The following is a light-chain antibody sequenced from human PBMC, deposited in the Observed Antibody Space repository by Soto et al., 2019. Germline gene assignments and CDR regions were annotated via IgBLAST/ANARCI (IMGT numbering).Light chain of an antibody. CDR3: QQYCCSPLT. CDR1: HGVSSNY. CDR2: GAS. V-gene: IGKV3-20*01. Sequence: EIVLTQSPGTLSLSPGERATLSCRASHGVSSNYLAWFQQKPGQPPRLFIYGASTRAAGIPDRFSGSGSGTDFTLTISTVEPEDFAVYYCQQYCCSPLTFGGGTKV. J-gene: IGKJ4*01.